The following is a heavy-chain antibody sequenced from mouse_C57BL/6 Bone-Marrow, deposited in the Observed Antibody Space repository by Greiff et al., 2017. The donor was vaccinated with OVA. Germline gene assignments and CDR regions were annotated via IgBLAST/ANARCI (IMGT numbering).Heavy chain of an antibody. D-gene: IGHD2-4*01. CDR2: ISDGGSYT. J-gene: IGHJ4*01. V-gene: IGHV5-4*03. Sequence: DVMLVESGGGLVKPGGSLKLSCAASGFTFSSYAMSWVRQTPEKRLEWVATISDGGSYTYYPDNVKGRFTISRDNAKNNLYLQMSHLKSEDTAMYYCASEGLRYYYAMDYWGQGTSVTVSS. CDR3: ASEGLRYYYAMDY. CDR1: GFTFSSYA.